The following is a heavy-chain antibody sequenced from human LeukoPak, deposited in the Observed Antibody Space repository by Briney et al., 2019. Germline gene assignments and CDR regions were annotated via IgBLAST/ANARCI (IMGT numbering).Heavy chain of an antibody. J-gene: IGHJ1*01. CDR3: ARESLAIAVAGTGYFQH. D-gene: IGHD6-19*01. CDR2: ISSSGSTM. V-gene: IGHV3-48*03. Sequence: GGSLRLSCAASGFTFSSYEMNWVRQAPGKGLEWVSYISSSGSTMYYADSVKGRFTISRDNAKNSLYLQMNSLRAEDTAVYYCARESLAIAVAGTGYFQHWGQGTLVTVSS. CDR1: GFTFSSYE.